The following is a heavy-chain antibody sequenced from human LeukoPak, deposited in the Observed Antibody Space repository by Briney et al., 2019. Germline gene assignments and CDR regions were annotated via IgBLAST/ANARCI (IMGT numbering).Heavy chain of an antibody. Sequence: PGGSLRLSCAASGFTFSTYWMHWVPQSPGTGLVWVSLINSDGSSTNYADSVKGRFTISRDNAKNTLYLQMNSLRAEDTAVYYCATDVPAVTIFGYWGQGTLVTVSS. CDR3: ATDVPAVTIFGY. D-gene: IGHD2-2*01. CDR2: INSDGSST. V-gene: IGHV3-74*01. CDR1: GFTFSTYW. J-gene: IGHJ4*02.